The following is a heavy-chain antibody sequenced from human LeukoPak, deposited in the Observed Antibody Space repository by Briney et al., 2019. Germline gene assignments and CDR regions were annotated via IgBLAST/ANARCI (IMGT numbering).Heavy chain of an antibody. J-gene: IGHJ4*02. CDR2: INSDGSST. CDR3: ARGGYSGYDYIDY. CDR1: GFTFSSYW. D-gene: IGHD5-12*01. Sequence: PGGSLRLPCAASGFTFSSYWIHWVRQAPGKGLVWVSHINSDGSSTTYADSVKGRFTISRDNAKNTLYLQMNSLRAEDTAVYYCARGGYSGYDYIDYWGQGTLVTVSS. V-gene: IGHV3-74*01.